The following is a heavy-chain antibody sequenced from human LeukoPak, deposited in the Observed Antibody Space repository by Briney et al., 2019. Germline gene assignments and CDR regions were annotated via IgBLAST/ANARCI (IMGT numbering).Heavy chain of an antibody. CDR1: GFTFSSYA. D-gene: IGHD6-19*01. Sequence: GGSLRLSCAASGFTFSSYALNWVRQAPRKGLEWVSGISNNGVNRNYADSVKGRFTISRDNSKNTLYLQMNSLRAEVTAVYYCAKGEFGRGWPNWGQGTLVTVSS. V-gene: IGHV3-23*01. CDR3: AKGEFGRGWPN. J-gene: IGHJ4*02. CDR2: ISNNGVNR.